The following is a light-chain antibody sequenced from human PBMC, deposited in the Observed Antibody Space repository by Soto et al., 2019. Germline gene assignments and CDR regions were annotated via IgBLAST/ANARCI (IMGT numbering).Light chain of an antibody. CDR2: GNS. CDR3: QSYDSSLSGSV. V-gene: IGLV1-40*01. Sequence: QSVLTPPPSVSGAPGQRVTISCTGSSSNIGAGYDVHWYQQLPGTAPKLLIYGNSNRPSGVPDRFSGSKSGTSASLAITGLQAEDEADYYCQSYDSSLSGSVFGGGTQLTV. J-gene: IGLJ7*01. CDR1: SSNIGAGYD.